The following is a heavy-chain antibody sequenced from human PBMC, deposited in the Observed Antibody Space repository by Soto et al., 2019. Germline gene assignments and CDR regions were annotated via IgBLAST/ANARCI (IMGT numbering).Heavy chain of an antibody. CDR3: ARARGYCSSTGCYYYYYYGMDV. J-gene: IGHJ6*02. CDR2: IYHSGST. V-gene: IGHV4-4*02. CDR1: GGSISSSNW. Sequence: SETLSLTCAVSGGSISSSNWWSWVRQPPGKGLEWIGEIYHSGSTNYNPSLKSRVTISVDKSKNQFSLKLSSVTAADTAVYYCARARGYCSSTGCYYYYYYGMDVWGQGTTVTVSS. D-gene: IGHD2-2*01.